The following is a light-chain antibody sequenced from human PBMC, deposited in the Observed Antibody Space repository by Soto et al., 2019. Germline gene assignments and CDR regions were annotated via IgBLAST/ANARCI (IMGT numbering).Light chain of an antibody. CDR3: QTWGTGIVV. CDR2: LNSDGSH. Sequence: QPVLTQSPSASASLGASVKLTSTVSSGHSCYAIAWHQQQPEKGPRYLMKLNSDGSHSKGDGIPDRFSGSSSGAERYLTISSLQSEDEADYYCQTWGTGIVVFGGGTKVTVL. V-gene: IGLV4-69*01. CDR1: SGHSCYA. J-gene: IGLJ2*01.